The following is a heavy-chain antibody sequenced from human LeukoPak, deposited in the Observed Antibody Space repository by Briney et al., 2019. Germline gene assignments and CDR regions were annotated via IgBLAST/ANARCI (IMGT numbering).Heavy chain of an antibody. CDR2: IYHSGST. J-gene: IGHJ4*02. D-gene: IGHD5-18*01. CDR3: ARGTGYSYEAYFDY. CDR1: GVSISSSNSY. V-gene: IGHV4-39*07. Sequence: SETLSLTCTVSGVSISSSNSYWGWIRQPPGKGLEWIGSIYHSGSTYYNPSLKSRVTISVDTSKNQFSLKLSSVTAADTAVYYCARGTGYSYEAYFDYWGQGTLVTVSS.